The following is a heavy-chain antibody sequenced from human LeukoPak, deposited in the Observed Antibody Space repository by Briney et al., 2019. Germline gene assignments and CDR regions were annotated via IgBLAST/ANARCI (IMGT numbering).Heavy chain of an antibody. D-gene: IGHD3-10*01. V-gene: IGHV4-39*01. CDR2: IYYSGST. Sequence: SETLSLTCTVSGGSISSSSYYWGWIRQPPGKGLEWIGSIYYSGSTYYNPSLKSRVTISVDTSKNQFSLKLSSVTAADTAVYYCGRRPPSGTHNNYYMDVWGKGTTVTISS. J-gene: IGHJ6*03. CDR1: GGSISSSSYY. CDR3: GRRPPSGTHNNYYMDV.